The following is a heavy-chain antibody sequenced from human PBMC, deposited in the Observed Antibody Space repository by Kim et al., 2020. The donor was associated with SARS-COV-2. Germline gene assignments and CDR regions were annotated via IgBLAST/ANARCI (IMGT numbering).Heavy chain of an antibody. CDR3: ARDPAGATSRVGY. D-gene: IGHD1-26*01. Sequence: YPDPVKGQSTISRDNSKNTLDLQRNSLRAEDTAVYYCARDPAGATSRVGYWGQGTLVTVSS. J-gene: IGHJ4*02. V-gene: IGHV3-30*01.